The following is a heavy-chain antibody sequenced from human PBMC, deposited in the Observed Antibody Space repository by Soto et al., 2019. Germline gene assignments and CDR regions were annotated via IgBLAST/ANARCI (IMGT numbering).Heavy chain of an antibody. J-gene: IGHJ5*02. V-gene: IGHV4-59*01. CDR1: GGSISSYY. Sequence: SETLSLTCTVSGGSISSYYWSWIRQPPGKGLEWIGYIYYSGSTNYNPSLKSRVTISVDTSKNQFSLKLSSVTAADTAVYYCARVYCSGGSCYPRWFDPWGQGTLVPVSS. CDR3: ARVYCSGGSCYPRWFDP. D-gene: IGHD2-15*01. CDR2: IYYSGST.